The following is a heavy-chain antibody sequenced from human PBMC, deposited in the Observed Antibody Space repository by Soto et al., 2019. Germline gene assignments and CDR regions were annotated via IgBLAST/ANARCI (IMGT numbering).Heavy chain of an antibody. D-gene: IGHD2-15*01. CDR1: GGSFSGYY. Sequence: SETLSLTCAVYGGSFSGYYWSWIRQPPGKGLEWIGEINHSGSTNYNPSLKSRVTISVDTSKNQFSLKLSPVTAADTAVYYCARGGSSSPRAIRNKASSSHWGQGTLVTVSS. J-gene: IGHJ4*02. CDR2: INHSGST. CDR3: ARGGSSSPRAIRNKASSSH. V-gene: IGHV4-34*01.